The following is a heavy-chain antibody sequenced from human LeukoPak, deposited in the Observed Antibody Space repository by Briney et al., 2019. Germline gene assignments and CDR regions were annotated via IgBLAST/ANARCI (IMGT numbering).Heavy chain of an antibody. CDR1: GYTFTGYY. CDR2: INPNSGGT. Sequence: ASVKVSCKASGYTFTGYYMHWVRQAPGQGLEWMGWINPNSGGTNYAQEFQGRVTMTRDTSISTAYMELSRLRSDDTAVYYCARGPEYCSSTSCYTSFDPWGQGTLVTVSS. V-gene: IGHV1-2*02. J-gene: IGHJ5*02. D-gene: IGHD2-2*02. CDR3: ARGPEYCSSTSCYTSFDP.